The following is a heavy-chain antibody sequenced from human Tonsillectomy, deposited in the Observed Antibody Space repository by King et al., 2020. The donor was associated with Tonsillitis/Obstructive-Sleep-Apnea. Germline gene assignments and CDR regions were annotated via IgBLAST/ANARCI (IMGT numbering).Heavy chain of an antibody. J-gene: IGHJ6*03. D-gene: IGHD3-9*01. V-gene: IGHV3-33*01. CDR1: GFTFSSYG. CDR3: ARALTGYPIEDYYYYMDV. Sequence: VQLVESGGGVVQPGRSLRLSCAASGFTFSSYGMHWVRQAPGKGLEWVAVIWYDGSNKYYADSVKGRFTISRDNSKNTLYLQMNSLRAEDTAVYYGARALTGYPIEDYYYYMDVWGKGTTVTVSS. CDR2: IWYDGSNK.